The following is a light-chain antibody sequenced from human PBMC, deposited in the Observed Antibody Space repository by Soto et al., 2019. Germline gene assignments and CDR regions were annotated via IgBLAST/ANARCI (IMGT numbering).Light chain of an antibody. V-gene: IGKV4-1*01. CDR1: QSILYISNNKNY. J-gene: IGKJ4*01. Sequence: DIVMTQSPDSLAVSLGERATINCKSSQSILYISNNKNYLAWYQQKPGQPPKLLIYWASTRESGAPDRFSGSESGTDFTLTISSLQAEDVAVYYCQQYYSTPPTFGGGTKVEIK. CDR2: WAS. CDR3: QQYYSTPPT.